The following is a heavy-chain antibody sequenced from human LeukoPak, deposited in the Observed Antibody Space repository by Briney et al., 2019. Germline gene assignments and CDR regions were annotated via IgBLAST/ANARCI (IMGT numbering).Heavy chain of an antibody. J-gene: IGHJ6*03. D-gene: IGHD2-15*01. CDR1: GGSISSYY. Sequence: SETLSLTCTVSGGSISSYYWSWIRQPPGKGLEGMGYIYYSGSTNYNPSLTSRVIISVATPKNQFSLKLSSVTAEDTAVYYCARTSEGYCSGGSCWDYYYYMDVWGKGTTVTVSS. V-gene: IGHV4-59*01. CDR3: ARTSEGYCSGGSCWDYYYYMDV. CDR2: IYYSGST.